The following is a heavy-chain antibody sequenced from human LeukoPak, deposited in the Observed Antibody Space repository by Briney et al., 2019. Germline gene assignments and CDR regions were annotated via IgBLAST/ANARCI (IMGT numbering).Heavy chain of an antibody. CDR1: GFTFSSYW. CDR2: INSDGSST. Sequence: GGSLRLSCAASGFTFSSYWMHWVRQAPGKGLVWVSRINSDGSSTSYADSVKGRFTISRDNAKNTLYLQMSSLRAEDTAVYYCATDRGWRTSGYYLYYFEYWGQGTLVTYSS. CDR3: ATDRGWRTSGYYLYYFEY. V-gene: IGHV3-74*01. D-gene: IGHD3-3*01. J-gene: IGHJ4*02.